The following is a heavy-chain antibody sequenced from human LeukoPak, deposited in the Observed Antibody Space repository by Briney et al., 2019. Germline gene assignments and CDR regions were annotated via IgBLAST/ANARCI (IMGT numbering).Heavy chain of an antibody. Sequence: SVKLSCKASGGTFSSYAISWVRQAPGQGLEWMGRIIPILGIANYAQKLQGRVTMTADKSTSTAYMELSSLISEDTAVYYGASRPMHYYDSSGYYFFDYWGQGTLVTVSS. CDR2: IIPILGIA. J-gene: IGHJ4*02. CDR3: ASRPMHYYDSSGYYFFDY. V-gene: IGHV1-69*04. D-gene: IGHD3-22*01. CDR1: GGTFSSYA.